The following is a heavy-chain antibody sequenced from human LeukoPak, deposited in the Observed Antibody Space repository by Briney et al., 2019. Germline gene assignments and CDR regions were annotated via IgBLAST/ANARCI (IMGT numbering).Heavy chain of an antibody. CDR2: IYPGDSDT. Sequence: GESLKISCKGSGYSFTSYWIGWVRQMPGKGLEWMGIIYPGDSDTRYSPSFQGQVTISADKSISTAYLQWSSLKASDTAMYYCARLPGPYNWSLGPSNWFDPWGQGTLVTVSS. V-gene: IGHV5-51*01. CDR3: ARLPGPYNWSLGPSNWFDP. CDR1: GYSFTSYW. D-gene: IGHD1-20*01. J-gene: IGHJ5*02.